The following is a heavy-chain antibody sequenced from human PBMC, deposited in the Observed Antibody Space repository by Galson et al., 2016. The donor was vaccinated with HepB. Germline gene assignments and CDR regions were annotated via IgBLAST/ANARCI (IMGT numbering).Heavy chain of an antibody. Sequence: SLRLSCAASGFTFGSYEMNWVRQAPGKGLEWISYISSSGITIYYADSVKGRFTISRDNAKNSMYLQMNSLRADDTAIYYCARDVGYYDVLTGYSGEHYYYDSAMDVWGQGTTVTVAS. D-gene: IGHD3-9*01. CDR2: ISSSGITI. CDR1: GFTFGSYE. J-gene: IGHJ6*02. V-gene: IGHV3-48*03. CDR3: ARDVGYYDVLTGYSGEHYYYDSAMDV.